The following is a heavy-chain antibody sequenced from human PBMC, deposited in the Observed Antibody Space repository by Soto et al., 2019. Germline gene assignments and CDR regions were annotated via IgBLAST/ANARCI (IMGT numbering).Heavy chain of an antibody. CDR1: GFTFSSYG. CDR3: ARDQSGGSFVYYGMDV. CDR2: IWYDGGNK. J-gene: IGHJ6*02. V-gene: IGHV3-33*01. D-gene: IGHD2-15*01. Sequence: PGGSRRLSCAASGFTFSSYGMHWVRQAPGKGLEWVAVIWYDGGNKYYADSVKGRFTISRDNSKNPPYLQMNSVRAEDTAVYYCARDQSGGSFVYYGMDVWGQGTRVTVSS.